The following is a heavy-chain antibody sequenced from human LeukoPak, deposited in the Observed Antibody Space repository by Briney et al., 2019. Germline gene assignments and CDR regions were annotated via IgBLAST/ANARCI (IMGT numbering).Heavy chain of an antibody. CDR1: GYSFTNYG. D-gene: IGHD2-2*01. J-gene: IGHJ1*01. CDR2: INTYSGNR. CDR3: ARDGGCSSTSCQGQH. Sequence: GASVRVSCKASGYSFTNYGISWVRQAPGQGLEWMGWINTYSGNRKYAQKLQGRVTLTTDRSTSTAYMELSSLRSEDTAVYYCARDGGCSSTSCQGQHWGQGTLVTVSS. V-gene: IGHV1-18*04.